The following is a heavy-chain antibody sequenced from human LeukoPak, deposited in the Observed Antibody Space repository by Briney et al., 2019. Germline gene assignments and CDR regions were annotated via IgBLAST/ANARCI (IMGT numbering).Heavy chain of an antibody. J-gene: IGHJ4*02. CDR1: GGSISSGGYY. CDR2: IYYSGST. D-gene: IGHD6-13*01. Sequence: PSQTLSLTCTVSGGSISSGGYYWSWIRQHPGKGLEWIGYIYYSGSTYYNPSLKSRATISVDTSKNQFSLKLSSVTAADTAVYYCARVDSSSWYGSDYWGQGTLVTVSS. V-gene: IGHV4-31*03. CDR3: ARVDSSSWYGSDY.